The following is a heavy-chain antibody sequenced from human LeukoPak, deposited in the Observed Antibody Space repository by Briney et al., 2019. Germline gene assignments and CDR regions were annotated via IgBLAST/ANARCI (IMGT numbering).Heavy chain of an antibody. CDR1: GFTFNSAW. CDR3: TTLGLFDY. J-gene: IGHJ4*02. CDR2: IKSDTDGGTV. Sequence: TSGGSLRLSCAASGFTFNSAWMHWVRQAPGKGLEWIGRIKSDTDGGTVDYAAPVKGRFIISRYDSKSTLYLQMSSLRPEDTSIYYCTTLGLFDYWGQGALVSVSS. V-gene: IGHV3-15*01.